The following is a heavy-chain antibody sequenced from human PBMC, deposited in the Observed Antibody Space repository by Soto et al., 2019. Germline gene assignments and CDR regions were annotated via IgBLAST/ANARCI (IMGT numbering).Heavy chain of an antibody. V-gene: IGHV1-18*01. CDR3: ARDYCSGGSCYSFDY. CDR1: GYTFTSYG. D-gene: IGHD2-15*01. CDR2: ISAYNGNT. J-gene: IGHJ4*02. Sequence: QVQLMQSGAEVKKPGASVKVPCKASGYTFTSYGISWVLQAPGQGLEWMGWISAYNGNTNYAQKLQGRVTLTTDTSTSTAYMELRSMRSDDTAVYYCARDYCSGGSCYSFDYWGQGTLVTVSS.